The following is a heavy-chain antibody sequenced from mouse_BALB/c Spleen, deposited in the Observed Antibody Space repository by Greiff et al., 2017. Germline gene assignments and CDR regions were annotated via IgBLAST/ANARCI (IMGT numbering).Heavy chain of an antibody. J-gene: IGHJ2*01. V-gene: IGHV1-69*01. CDR2: IDTSDSYT. CDR1: GYTFTDYW. D-gene: IGHD2-3*01. CDR3: ARWGYDGYYFDY. Sequence: QVHVKQPGAELVMPGASVKMSCKASGYTFTDYWMHWVKQRPGQGLEWIGAIDTSDSYTSYNQKFKGKATLTVDESSSTAYMQLSSLTSEDSAVYYCARWGYDGYYFDYWGQGTTLTVSS.